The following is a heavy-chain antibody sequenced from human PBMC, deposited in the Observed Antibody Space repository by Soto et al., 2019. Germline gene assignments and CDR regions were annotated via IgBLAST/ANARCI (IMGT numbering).Heavy chain of an antibody. V-gene: IGHV4-30-2*01. J-gene: IGHJ4*02. Sequence: QLQLQESGSGLVKPSQTLSLTCAVSGGSISSGGYSWSWIRQPPGKGLEWIGYIYHSGSTYYNPTRKTRVNISVDRSNKQFSLKLSSVTAADTDVYYCARGEVVAAQHWGQGTLVTVSS. CDR3: ARGEVVAAQH. CDR1: GGSISSGGYS. D-gene: IGHD2-15*01. CDR2: IYHSGST.